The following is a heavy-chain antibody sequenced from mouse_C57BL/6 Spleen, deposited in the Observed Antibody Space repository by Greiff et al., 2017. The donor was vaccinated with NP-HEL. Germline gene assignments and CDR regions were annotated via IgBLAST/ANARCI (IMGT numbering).Heavy chain of an antibody. CDR3: ARCGSSYDYAMDY. J-gene: IGHJ4*01. D-gene: IGHD1-1*01. Sequence: DVMLVESGGGLVQPGGSLSLSCAASGFTFTDYYMSWVRQPPGKALEWLGFIRNKANGYTTEYSASVKGRFTISRDNSQSILYLQMNALRAEDSATYYCARCGSSYDYAMDYWGQGTSVTVSS. CDR2: IRNKANGYTT. V-gene: IGHV7-3*01. CDR1: GFTFTDYY.